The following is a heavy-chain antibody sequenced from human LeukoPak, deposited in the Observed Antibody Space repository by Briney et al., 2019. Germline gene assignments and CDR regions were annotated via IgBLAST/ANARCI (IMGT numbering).Heavy chain of an antibody. CDR2: INPNSGGT. J-gene: IGHJ4*02. V-gene: IGHV1-2*02. Sequence: ASVKVSCKASGYTFTGYYMHWVRQAPGQGLEWMGWINPNSGGTNYAQKFQGRVTMTRDTSISTAYMELSRLRSDDAAVYYCARTAAASTGLDYWGQGTLVTVSS. D-gene: IGHD6-13*01. CDR1: GYTFTGYY. CDR3: ARTAAASTGLDY.